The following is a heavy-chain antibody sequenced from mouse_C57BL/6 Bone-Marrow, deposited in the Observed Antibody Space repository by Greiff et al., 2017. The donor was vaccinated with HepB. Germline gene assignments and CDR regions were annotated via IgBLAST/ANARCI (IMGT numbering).Heavy chain of an antibody. D-gene: IGHD1-1*01. Sequence: VHVKQSGPVLVKPGASVKMSCKASGYTFTDYYMNWVKQSHGKSLEWIGVINPYNGGTSYNQKFKGKATLTVDKSSSTAYMELNSLTSEDSAVYCCARLLPLAYWGQGTLVTVSA. V-gene: IGHV1-19*01. J-gene: IGHJ3*01. CDR3: ARLLPLAY. CDR2: INPYNGGT. CDR1: GYTFTDYY.